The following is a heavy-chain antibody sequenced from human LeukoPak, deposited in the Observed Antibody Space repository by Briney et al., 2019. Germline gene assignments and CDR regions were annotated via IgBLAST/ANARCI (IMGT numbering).Heavy chain of an antibody. CDR2: INPNSGDT. Sequence: GASVKVSCKASGYTFTGYYMHWVRQAPGQGLEWMGWINPNSGDTNYAQKLQGRVTMTTDTSTSTAYMELRSLRSDDTAVYYCARDPVWSPLVNAFDIWGQGTMVTVSS. CDR3: ARDPVWSPLVNAFDI. CDR1: GYTFTGYY. J-gene: IGHJ3*02. D-gene: IGHD2-21*01. V-gene: IGHV1-2*02.